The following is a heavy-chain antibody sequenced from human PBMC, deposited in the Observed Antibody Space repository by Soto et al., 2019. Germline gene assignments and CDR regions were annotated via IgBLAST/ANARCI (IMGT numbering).Heavy chain of an antibody. V-gene: IGHV3-30*18. CDR3: AKEIGVRVVDTAMVDYYGMDV. CDR1: GFTFSSYG. D-gene: IGHD5-18*01. Sequence: GSLRLSCAASGFTFSSYGMHWVRQAPGKGLEWVAVISYDGSNKYYADSVKGRFTISRDNSKNTLYLQMNSLRAEDTAVYYCAKEIGVRVVDTAMVDYYGMDVWGQGTTVTVSS. CDR2: ISYDGSNK. J-gene: IGHJ6*02.